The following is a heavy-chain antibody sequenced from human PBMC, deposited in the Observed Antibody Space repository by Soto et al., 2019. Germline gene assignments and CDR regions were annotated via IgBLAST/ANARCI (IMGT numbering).Heavy chain of an antibody. D-gene: IGHD3-22*01. CDR2: VIPFFGSA. Sequence: SVKVSCKASGDTFSTHTISWVRQAPGQGLEWMGGVIPFFGSANYAQKFHGRVTITADKSTNTAYMELSSLRPDDSAMYYCARVASSGSFFDYWGQGTLVTVSS. CDR1: GDTFSTHT. V-gene: IGHV1-69*06. CDR3: ARVASSGSFFDY. J-gene: IGHJ4*02.